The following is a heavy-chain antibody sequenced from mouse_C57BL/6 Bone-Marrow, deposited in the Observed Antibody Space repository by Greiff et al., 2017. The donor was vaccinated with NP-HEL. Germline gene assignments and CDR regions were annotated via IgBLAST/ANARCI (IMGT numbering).Heavy chain of an antibody. CDR2: ISDGGSYT. Sequence: EVQRVESGGGLVKPGGSLKLSCAASGFTFSSYAMSWVRQTPEKRLEWVATISDGGSYTYYPDNVKGRFTISRDNAKNNLYLQMSHLKSEDTAMYYCARDPTISYWGQGTTLTVSS. CDR1: GFTFSSYA. J-gene: IGHJ2*01. V-gene: IGHV5-4*01. CDR3: ARDPTISY. D-gene: IGHD2-12*01.